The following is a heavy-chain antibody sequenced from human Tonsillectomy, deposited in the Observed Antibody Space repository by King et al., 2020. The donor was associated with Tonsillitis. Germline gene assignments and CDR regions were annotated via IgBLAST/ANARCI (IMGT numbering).Heavy chain of an antibody. CDR3: ARDAGGTYYYDSSGLLAFDI. D-gene: IGHD3-22*01. J-gene: IGHJ3*02. CDR1: GGSISSSNW. V-gene: IGHV4-4*02. Sequence: QLQESGPGLVKPSGTLSLTCAVSGGSISSSNWWSWVRQPPGKGLEWIGEIYHSGSTNYNPSLKSRVTISLDKSKNQFSLKLSSVTAADTAVYYCARDAGGTYYYDSSGLLAFDIWGQGTMVTVSS. CDR2: IYHSGST.